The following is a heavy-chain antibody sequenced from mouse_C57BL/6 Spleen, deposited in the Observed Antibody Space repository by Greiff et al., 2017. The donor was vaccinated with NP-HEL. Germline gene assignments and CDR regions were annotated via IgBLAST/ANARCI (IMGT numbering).Heavy chain of an antibody. CDR3: ARDNYFYFDD. CDR2: IDPSDSET. V-gene: IGHV1-52*01. D-gene: IGHD1-3*01. J-gene: IGHJ2*01. Sequence: QVQLQQPGAELVRPGSSVKLSCKASGYTFTSYWMHWVKQRPIQGLEWIGNIDPSDSETNYNQKFKDKATLTVDKSSSTAYMQLSSLTSEDSAVFYCARDNYFYFDDWGQGTTLTVSS. CDR1: GYTFTSYW.